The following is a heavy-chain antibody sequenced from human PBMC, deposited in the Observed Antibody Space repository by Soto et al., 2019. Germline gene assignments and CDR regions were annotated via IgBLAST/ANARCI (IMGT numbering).Heavy chain of an antibody. CDR3: ARGYSSTWPLEY. D-gene: IGHD6-13*01. CDR2: INAGNGDT. CDR1: GYTFATYA. J-gene: IGHJ4*02. Sequence: ASVKVSCKASGYTFATYALHLVRQAPGQSLEWMGWINAGNGDTKYSQRFQDRVTITRDTSASTAYMELSSLRSEDTALYYCARGYSSTWPLEYWGQGTLVTVSS. V-gene: IGHV1-3*01.